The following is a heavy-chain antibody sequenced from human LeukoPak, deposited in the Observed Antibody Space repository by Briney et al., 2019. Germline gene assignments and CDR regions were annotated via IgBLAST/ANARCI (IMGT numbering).Heavy chain of an antibody. D-gene: IGHD2-15*01. J-gene: IGHJ1*01. CDR1: TGSISTYY. CDR3: ARQGALSAPFND. Sequence: SETLSLTCTVATGSISTYYWSWIRQPPGKGLEGIGSSYDTGSTDYNPSLKSRVTISIDTSKNPSSLELTYVTAADTAIYYCARQGALSAPFNDWGQGSLVTVSS. CDR2: SYDTGST. V-gene: IGHV4-59*08.